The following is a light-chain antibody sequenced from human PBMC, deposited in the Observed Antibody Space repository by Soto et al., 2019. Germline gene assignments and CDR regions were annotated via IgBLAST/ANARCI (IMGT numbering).Light chain of an antibody. Sequence: QSVLTQPPSVSGAPGQRVTISCTGSSSNIGAGSDVHWYQQLPGTAPKLLIFGSTYRPSGVPDRFSGSKSATSASLAIAGLQAAEEAAYYCQAYYSSRGGHVFGGGTKVTVL. CDR2: GST. J-gene: IGLJ2*01. CDR3: QAYYSSRGGHV. CDR1: SSNIGAGSD. V-gene: IGLV1-40*01.